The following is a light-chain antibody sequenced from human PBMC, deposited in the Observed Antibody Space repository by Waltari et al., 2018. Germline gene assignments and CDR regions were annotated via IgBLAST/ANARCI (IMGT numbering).Light chain of an antibody. CDR1: VLAKKY. CDR3: YSAADNNQV. J-gene: IGLJ3*02. V-gene: IGLV3-27*01. Sequence: SYELTQPSSVSVSPGQTARITCSGDVLAKKYARWFQQKPGQAPVLGIYKDSERPSGIPERVSGSSSGTTVTLTISGAQVEDEADYYCYSAADNNQVFGGGTKLTVL. CDR2: KDS.